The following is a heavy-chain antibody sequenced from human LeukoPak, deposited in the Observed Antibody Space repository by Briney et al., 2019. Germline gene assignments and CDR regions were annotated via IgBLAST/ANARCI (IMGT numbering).Heavy chain of an antibody. Sequence: GSLRLSCAASGFTFSSYSMNWVRQAPGKGLEWVSSISSSSSYIYYADSVKGRFTISRDNAKNSLYLQMNSLRAEDTAVYYCARTVAGTLTLDYWGQGTLVTVSS. J-gene: IGHJ4*02. V-gene: IGHV3-21*01. CDR2: ISSSSSYI. D-gene: IGHD6-19*01. CDR3: ARTVAGTLTLDY. CDR1: GFTFSSYS.